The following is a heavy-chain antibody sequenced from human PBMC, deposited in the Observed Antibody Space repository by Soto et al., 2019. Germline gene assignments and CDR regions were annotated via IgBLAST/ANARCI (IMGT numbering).Heavy chain of an antibody. Sequence: PSETLSLTCTVSVGSISIADYYWIWIGQPPGKGLEAIGYIYYTGNTYYNPSLKRRVTIAMDTSKTQFSLKVRSGTAADTAVYHCARYSSIVSAHYYSGIDVWGQGGTAT. V-gene: IGHV4-30-4*01. CDR3: ARYSSIVSAHYYSGIDV. J-gene: IGHJ6*02. CDR1: VGSISIADYY. D-gene: IGHD2-21*01. CDR2: IYYTGNT.